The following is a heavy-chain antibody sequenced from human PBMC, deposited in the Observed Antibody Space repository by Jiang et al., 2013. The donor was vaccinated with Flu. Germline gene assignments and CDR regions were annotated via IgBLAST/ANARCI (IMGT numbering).Heavy chain of an antibody. CDR2: INTDTGNP. D-gene: IGHD2-15*01. CDR3: ARRLAQHLGGDY. CDR1: GYPFTGYG. J-gene: IGHJ4*02. Sequence: SGSELKKPGASVRVSCRASGYPFTGYGLNWVRQAPGQGPQWMGWINTDTGNPTYAQGFTGRVVFSLDTSVSTAFLHISSLKSEDTAVYYCARRLAQHLGGDYWGQGTLVTVSS. V-gene: IGHV7-4-1*02.